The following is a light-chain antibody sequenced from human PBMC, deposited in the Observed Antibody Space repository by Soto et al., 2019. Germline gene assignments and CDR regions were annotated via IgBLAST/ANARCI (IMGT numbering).Light chain of an antibody. Sequence: QSALTQPASVSGSPGQSITISCTGTGGDVGDYKYVSWYQQQPGKAPKLMIYEVTNRPSGVSSRFSGSKSGNTASLTISGRQAEDEADYFCSSYASDNSLEVMFGGGTKLTVL. CDR2: EVT. J-gene: IGLJ3*02. CDR1: GGDVGDYKY. CDR3: SSYASDNSLEVM. V-gene: IGLV2-14*01.